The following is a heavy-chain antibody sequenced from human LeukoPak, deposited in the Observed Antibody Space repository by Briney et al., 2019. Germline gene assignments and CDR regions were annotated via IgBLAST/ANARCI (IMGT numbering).Heavy chain of an antibody. CDR3: ARRHGNTMSDAFDI. V-gene: IGHV4-4*02. J-gene: IGHJ3*02. CDR2: IYHSGST. D-gene: IGHD3-10*02. Sequence: MASGTLSLTCAVSGGSISSSNWWSWVRQPPGKGLEWIGEIYHSGSTNYNPSLKSRVTISVDTSKNQFSLKLSSVTAADTAVYYCARRHGNTMSDAFDIWGQGTMVTVSS. CDR1: GGSISSSNW.